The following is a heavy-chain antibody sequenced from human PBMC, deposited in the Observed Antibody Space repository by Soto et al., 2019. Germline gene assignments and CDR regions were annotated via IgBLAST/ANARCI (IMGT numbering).Heavy chain of an antibody. D-gene: IGHD3-3*01. CDR3: VKDGTPYDFWSGYFSNFDS. V-gene: IGHV3-64D*06. CDR1: GFTFSSYA. Sequence: PGGSLRLSCSASGFTFSSYAMHWVRQAPGKGLQYVSAISSNGGTTYYADSVEGRFTISRDNSKNTVYLQMSSLRPEDTAVYYCVKDGTPYDFWSGYFSNFDSWGQGTLVTVSS. J-gene: IGHJ4*02. CDR2: ISSNGGTT.